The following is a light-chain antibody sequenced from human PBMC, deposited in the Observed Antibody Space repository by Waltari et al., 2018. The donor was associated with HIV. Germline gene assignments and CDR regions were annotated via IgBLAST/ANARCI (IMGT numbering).Light chain of an antibody. CDR1: ALPKQY. J-gene: IGLJ3*02. Sequence: SYELTQPPSVSVSPGQTARITCSGDALPKQYAYLYQQRPGQAPVLVIYTDTERPSGIPERFSGSSSGKTATWTIIGVQAQDEADYHCQSADSNASLWVFGGGTKLTVL. V-gene: IGLV3-25*03. CDR3: QSADSNASLWV. CDR2: TDT.